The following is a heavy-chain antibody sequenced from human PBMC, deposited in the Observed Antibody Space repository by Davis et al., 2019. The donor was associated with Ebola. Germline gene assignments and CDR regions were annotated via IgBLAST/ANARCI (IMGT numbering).Heavy chain of an antibody. J-gene: IGHJ5*02. CDR1: GGSISSYY. V-gene: IGHV4-59*01. Sequence: SETLSLTCTVSGGSISSYYWSWIRQPPGKGLEWIGYIYYSGSTNYNPPLKSRVTISVDTSKNQFSLKLSSVTAADTAVYYCARFRDDYVWGSYRQNWFDPWGQGTLVTVSS. D-gene: IGHD3-16*02. CDR3: ARFRDDYVWGSYRQNWFDP. CDR2: IYYSGST.